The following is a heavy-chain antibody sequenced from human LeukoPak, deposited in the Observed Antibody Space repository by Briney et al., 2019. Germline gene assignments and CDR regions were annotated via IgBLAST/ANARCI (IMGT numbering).Heavy chain of an antibody. D-gene: IGHD6-6*01. J-gene: IGHJ4*02. CDR2: IFWDGDK. V-gene: IGHV2-5*02. CDR1: GFSVSADGVG. Sequence: SGPTLVNPTQTLTLTCTLSGFSVSADGVGVGWIRQPPGKALEWLALIFWDGDKRCSPSLKTRLTISKDTSKNQVVLTVTNMDPVDTATYSCALSTSTSSVITFDYWSQGILVTVSS. CDR3: ALSTSTSSVITFDY.